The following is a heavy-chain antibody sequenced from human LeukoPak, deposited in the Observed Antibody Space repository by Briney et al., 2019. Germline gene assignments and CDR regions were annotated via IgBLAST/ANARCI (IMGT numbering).Heavy chain of an antibody. V-gene: IGHV1-69*06. CDR3: ARSHYYGSGSHDAFDI. CDR1: GGTFGSYA. J-gene: IGHJ3*02. D-gene: IGHD3-10*01. CDR2: IIPIFGTA. Sequence: SVRVSCKASGGTFGSYAISWVRQAPGQGLEWMGGIIPIFGTANYAQKFQGRVTITADKSTSTAYMELSSLRSEDTAVYYCARSHYYGSGSHDAFDIWGQGTMVTVSS.